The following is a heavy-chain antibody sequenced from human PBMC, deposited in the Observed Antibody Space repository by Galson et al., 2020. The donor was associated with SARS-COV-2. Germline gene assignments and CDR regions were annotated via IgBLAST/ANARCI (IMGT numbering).Heavy chain of an antibody. CDR3: ASPVAHSSGWATPYYDAFDI. CDR1: GFTFSSYA. J-gene: IGHJ3*02. V-gene: IGHV3-30*04. Sequence: GGSLRLSCAASGFTFSSYAMHWVRQAPGKGLEWVAVISYDGSNKYYADSVKGRFTISRDNSKNTLYLQMNSLRAEDTAVYYCASPVAHSSGWATPYYDAFDIWGQGTMVTVSS. CDR2: ISYDGSNK. D-gene: IGHD6-19*01.